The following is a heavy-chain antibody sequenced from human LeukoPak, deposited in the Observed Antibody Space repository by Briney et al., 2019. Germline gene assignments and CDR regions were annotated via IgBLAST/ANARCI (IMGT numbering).Heavy chain of an antibody. J-gene: IGHJ5*02. CDR2: ISYDGSNK. V-gene: IGHV3-30-3*01. CDR3: ARDRSPEYSGGLAWFDP. CDR1: GFTFSSYA. D-gene: IGHD6-19*01. Sequence: GGSLRLSCAASGFTFSSYAMHWVRQAPGKGLEWVAVISYDGSNKYYADSVKGRFTISRDNSKNTLYLQMNSLRAEDTAVYYCARDRSPEYSGGLAWFDPWGQGTLVTVSS.